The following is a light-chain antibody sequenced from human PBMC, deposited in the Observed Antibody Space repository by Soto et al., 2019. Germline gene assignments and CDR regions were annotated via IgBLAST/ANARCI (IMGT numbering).Light chain of an antibody. Sequence: EIVLTQSPCTLSLSPGERATLSCRASQSVSNNYLAWYQQKPGQAPRLLIYGAFSRATGIPDRFSGGGSGTEFTLTISSLQSEDFAVYYCQQYSNWPPITFGQGTRLEIK. CDR2: GAF. CDR1: QSVSNNY. CDR3: QQYSNWPPIT. V-gene: IGKV3-20*01. J-gene: IGKJ5*01.